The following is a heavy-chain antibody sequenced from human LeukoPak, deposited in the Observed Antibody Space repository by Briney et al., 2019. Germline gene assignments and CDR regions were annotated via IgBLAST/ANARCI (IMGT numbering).Heavy chain of an antibody. CDR3: AKGYCSSTSCLWIY. V-gene: IGHV3-9*01. CDR2: ISWNSGSI. D-gene: IGHD2-2*01. J-gene: IGHJ4*02. CDR1: GFTFNNYG. Sequence: GGSLRLSCAASGFTFNNYGMHWVRQAPGKGLEWVSGISWNSGSIAYADSVKGRFTISRDNAKNSLYLQMNSLRAEDTALYYCAKGYCSSTSCLWIYWGQGTLVTVSS.